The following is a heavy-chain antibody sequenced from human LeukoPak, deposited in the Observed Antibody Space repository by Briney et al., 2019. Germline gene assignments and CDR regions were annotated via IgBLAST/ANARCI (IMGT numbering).Heavy chain of an antibody. CDR3: ARPLPYSSSSFDAFDI. J-gene: IGHJ3*02. CDR1: GGSISSSSYY. Sequence: SETLSLTCTVSGGSISSSSYYWGWIRQPPGKGLEWIGSIYYSGSTYYNPSLKSRVTISVDTSKNQFSLKLSSVTAADTAVYYCARPLPYSSSSFDAFDIWGQGTMVTVSS. V-gene: IGHV4-39*01. D-gene: IGHD6-6*01. CDR2: IYYSGST.